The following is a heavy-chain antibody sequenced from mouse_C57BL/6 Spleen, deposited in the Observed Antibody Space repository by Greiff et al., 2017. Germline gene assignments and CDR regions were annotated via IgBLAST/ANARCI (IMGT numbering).Heavy chain of an antibody. D-gene: IGHD4-1*01. CDR2: IDPSDSET. V-gene: IGHV1-52*01. CDR1: GYTFTSYW. CDR3: ARGLTGTGGPFDY. J-gene: IGHJ2*01. Sequence: VQLQQPGAELGRPGSSVKLSCKASGYTFTSYWMHWVKQRPIQGLEWIGNIDPSDSETHYNQKFKDKATLTVDKSSSTAYMQLSSLTSEDSAVYYWARGLTGTGGPFDYWGQGTTLTVSS.